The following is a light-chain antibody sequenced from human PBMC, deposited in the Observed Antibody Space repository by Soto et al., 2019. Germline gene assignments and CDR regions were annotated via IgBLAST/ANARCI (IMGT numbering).Light chain of an antibody. Sequence: QSVLTQPPSASGSPGRSVTVSCTGTSGDVGGYNYVSWYQHHPGKAPKLMIYEVSKRPSGVPDRFSGSKSGNTASLTVSGLQAEDEADYYCSSYAGSNSFVVFGGGTKVTVL. CDR3: SSYAGSNSFVV. V-gene: IGLV2-8*01. J-gene: IGLJ2*01. CDR1: SGDVGGYNY. CDR2: EVS.